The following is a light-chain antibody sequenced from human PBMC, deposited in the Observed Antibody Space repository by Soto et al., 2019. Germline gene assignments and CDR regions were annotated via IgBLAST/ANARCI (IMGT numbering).Light chain of an antibody. CDR3: SSYTSDGTLV. Sequence: QSVLTQPPSASGSPGQSVTISCTGTRDDVGGYNYVSWFQHHPGKAPKLMIFEVSNRRSGVSNRFSGSKSGNTASLTISGLQAEDEADYYCSSYTSDGTLVFGTGTKLTVL. J-gene: IGLJ1*01. CDR2: EVS. V-gene: IGLV2-14*01. CDR1: RDDVGGYNY.